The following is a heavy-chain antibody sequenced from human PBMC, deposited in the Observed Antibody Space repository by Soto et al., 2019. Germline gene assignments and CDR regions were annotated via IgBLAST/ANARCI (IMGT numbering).Heavy chain of an antibody. CDR1: GGSISSGDYY. CDR2: IYYSGST. CDR3: ARATIVLVPAAMVSHWFDP. D-gene: IGHD2-2*01. Sequence: SETLSLTCTVSGGSISSGDYYWSWIRQPPGKGLEWIGYIYYSGSTYYNPSLKSRGTISVDTSKNQLSLKLSSVTAADTAVYYCARATIVLVPAAMVSHWFDPWGQVTLVTVSS. J-gene: IGHJ5*02. V-gene: IGHV4-30-4*01.